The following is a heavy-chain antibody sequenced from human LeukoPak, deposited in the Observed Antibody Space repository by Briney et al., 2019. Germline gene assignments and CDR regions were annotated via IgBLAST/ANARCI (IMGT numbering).Heavy chain of an antibody. CDR2: TSADGGST. V-gene: IGHV3-43*02. Sequence: GGSLRLSCVASGLNFDDSAMHWVRQAPGKGLEWVPLTSADGGSTFSADSVKGRFSISRDNSKNSLYLQMNSLRSEDTAMYYCAKESGKFDYWGQGTLVAVSS. CDR1: GLNFDDSA. CDR3: AKESGKFDY. J-gene: IGHJ4*02.